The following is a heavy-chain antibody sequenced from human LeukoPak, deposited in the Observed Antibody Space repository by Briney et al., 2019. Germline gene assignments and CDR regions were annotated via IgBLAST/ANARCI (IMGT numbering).Heavy chain of an antibody. J-gene: IGHJ5*02. D-gene: IGHD1-26*01. V-gene: IGHV5-10-1*01. CDR2: IDPSDSYT. Sequence: GESLKISCKGSGSSFTSDWISWVRPLPGKGLEWMGRIDPSDSYTNYSPSFQGHVTISADKSISTAYLQWSSLKASDTDMYYCARRVGGSYPWFDPWGQGTLVTVSS. CDR3: ARRVGGSYPWFDP. CDR1: GSSFTSDW.